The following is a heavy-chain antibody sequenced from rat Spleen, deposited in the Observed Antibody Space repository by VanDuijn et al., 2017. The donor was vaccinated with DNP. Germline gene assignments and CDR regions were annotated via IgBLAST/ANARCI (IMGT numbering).Heavy chain of an antibody. J-gene: IGHJ3*01. CDR1: RFTFRNYD. D-gene: IGHD1-1*01. V-gene: IGHV5-22*01. CDR2: ITYDGGST. Sequence: EVQLVESGGGLVQPGRSLKLSCAASRFTFRNYDMAWVRQAPTKGLEWVAYITYDGGSTYYRDSVKGRFTISRDNAKSTLYLQMNSLRSEDMATYYCARPMDYYSGGFAYWGQGTLVTVSS. CDR3: ARPMDYYSGGFAY.